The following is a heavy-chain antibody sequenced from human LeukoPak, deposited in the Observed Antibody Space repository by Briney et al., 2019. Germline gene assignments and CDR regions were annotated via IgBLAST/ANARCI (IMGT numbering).Heavy chain of an antibody. D-gene: IGHD3-10*01. Sequence: SETLSLTCTVSGGSIRSYYWSWIRQPPGKGLEWIGYIHFTGSTKYNPSLNSRVTMSVDTSKNQFSLKLSSVTAADTAVYYCARDSVRDPLGMVRGVIQLIYYYGMDVWGQGTTVTVSS. CDR2: IHFTGST. CDR1: GGSIRSYY. V-gene: IGHV4-59*12. J-gene: IGHJ6*02. CDR3: ARDSVRDPLGMVRGVIQLIYYYGMDV.